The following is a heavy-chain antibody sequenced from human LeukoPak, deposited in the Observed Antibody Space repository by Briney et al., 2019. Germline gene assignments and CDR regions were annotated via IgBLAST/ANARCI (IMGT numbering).Heavy chain of an antibody. D-gene: IGHD1-1*01. Sequence: ASVKVSCKASGYTFTSYGISWVRQAPGQGLEWMGWISAYNGNTNYAQKLQGRVTMTTDTSTSTAYMELRSLRSEDTAVYYCARDRDWSHVGNDDAFDYWGQGTLVTVSS. J-gene: IGHJ4*02. CDR1: GYTFTSYG. CDR2: ISAYNGNT. CDR3: ARDRDWSHVGNDDAFDY. V-gene: IGHV1-18*01.